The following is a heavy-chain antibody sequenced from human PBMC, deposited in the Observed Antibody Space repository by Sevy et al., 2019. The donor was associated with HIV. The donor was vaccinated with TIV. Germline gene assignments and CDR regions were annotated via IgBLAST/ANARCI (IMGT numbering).Heavy chain of an antibody. CDR1: GFTFSSYA. Sequence: GGSLRLSCAASGFTFSSYAMNWVRQAPGKGLEWVSYITGSGGSTYYADSVKGRFTISRDNSKNTVYLQMNSLRAEDTAVYYCAKDRQTTLVMGGVYWGQGTLVTVSS. V-gene: IGHV3-23*01. CDR3: AKDRQTTLVMGGVY. D-gene: IGHD3-16*01. J-gene: IGHJ4*02. CDR2: ITGSGGST.